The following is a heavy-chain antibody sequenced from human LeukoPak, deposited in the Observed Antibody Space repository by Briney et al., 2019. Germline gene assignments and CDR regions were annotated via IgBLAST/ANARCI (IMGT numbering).Heavy chain of an antibody. D-gene: IGHD5-24*01. CDR1: GGSISSYY. J-gene: IGHJ4*02. CDR2: INHSGST. V-gene: IGHV4-34*01. Sequence: SETLSLTCTVSGGSISSYYWSWIRQPPGKGLEWIGEINHSGSTNYNPSLKSRVTISVDTSKNQFSLKLSSVIAADTAVYYCARGSEEMATPRPVYFDYWGQGTLVTVSS. CDR3: ARGSEEMATPRPVYFDY.